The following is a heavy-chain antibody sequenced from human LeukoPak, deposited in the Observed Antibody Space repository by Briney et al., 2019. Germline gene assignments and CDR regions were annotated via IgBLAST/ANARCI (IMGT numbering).Heavy chain of an antibody. CDR3: ARDIPPHPSGPNHYDILPGRFDP. V-gene: IGHV4-59*12. D-gene: IGHD3-9*01. Sequence: SETLSLTCTVSGGSISSYYWSWIRQPPGKGLEWIGYIYYSGSTNYNPSLKSRVTISVDTSKNQFSLKLSSVTAADTAVYYCARDIPPHPSGPNHYDILPGRFDPWGQGTLVTVSS. J-gene: IGHJ5*02. CDR1: GGSISSYY. CDR2: IYYSGST.